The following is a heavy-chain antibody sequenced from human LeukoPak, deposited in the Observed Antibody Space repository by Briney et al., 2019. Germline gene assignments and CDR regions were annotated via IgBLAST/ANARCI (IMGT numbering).Heavy chain of an antibody. CDR1: GFTFNDFL. D-gene: IGHD1-20*01. CDR3: AGAGSNWNYVY. CDR2: IKQDGGER. V-gene: IGHV3-7*01. J-gene: IGHJ4*02. Sequence: QSGGSLRLSCAATGFTFNDFLMSWVRHVPGRGLEWVANIKQDGGERYYADSVKGRFTISRDNAKNSLFSQMNSLKVEDTGVYFCAGAGSNWNYVYWGQGTLVTVSS.